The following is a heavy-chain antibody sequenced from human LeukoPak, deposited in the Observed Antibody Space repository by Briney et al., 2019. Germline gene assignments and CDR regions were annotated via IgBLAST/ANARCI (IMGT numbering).Heavy chain of an antibody. D-gene: IGHD3-16*02. Sequence: ASETLSLTCTVSGGSINYYYWSWIRQSPGKGLEWIGYIYYTGRTKYNPSLQSRVTISVDTSKNQFSLNLSSVSAADTAVYFCTRVSIHGDSDYWGRGTLVTVSS. V-gene: IGHV4-59*01. CDR1: GGSINYYY. J-gene: IGHJ4*02. CDR2: IYYTGRT. CDR3: TRVSIHGDSDY.